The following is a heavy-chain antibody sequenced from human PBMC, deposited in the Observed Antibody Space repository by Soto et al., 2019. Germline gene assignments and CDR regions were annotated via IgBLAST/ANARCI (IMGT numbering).Heavy chain of an antibody. CDR3: ARDHGYGDYSIY. CDR2: ISAYNGNT. CDR1: GGTFSSYA. J-gene: IGHJ4*02. D-gene: IGHD4-17*01. Sequence: ASVKVSCKASGGTFSSYAISWVRQAPGQGLEWMGWISAYNGNTNYAQKLQGRVTMTTDTSTSTAYMELRSLRSDDTAVYYCARDHGYGDYSIYWGQGTLVTVSS. V-gene: IGHV1-18*01.